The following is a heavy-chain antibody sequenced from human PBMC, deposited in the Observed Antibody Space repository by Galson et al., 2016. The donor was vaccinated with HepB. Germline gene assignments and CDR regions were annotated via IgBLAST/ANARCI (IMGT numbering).Heavy chain of an antibody. V-gene: IGHV3-74*01. CDR3: ARGVRGALGL. CDR1: EFNFRNDW. CDR2: INDDGRFT. J-gene: IGHJ4*02. D-gene: IGHD3-10*02. Sequence: SLRLSCAASEFNFRNDWMHWVRQVPGKGLVWVSRINDDGRFTVYLDSVKGRSTISRDNANNTLYLQMNSLRVDDSGIYFCARGVRGALGLWGRGTLVTVSS.